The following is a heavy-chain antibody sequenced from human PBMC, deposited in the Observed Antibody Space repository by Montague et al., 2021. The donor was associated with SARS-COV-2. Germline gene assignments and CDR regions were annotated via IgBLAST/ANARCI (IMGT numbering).Heavy chain of an antibody. CDR3: ARLKEYSILLGSKPYYFDY. CDR1: GASISSNY. V-gene: IGHV4-59*08. J-gene: IGHJ4*02. D-gene: IGHD3-9*01. CDR2: IFYSGDA. Sequence: SETLSLTCTVSGASISSNYWSWVRQPPGKGLEWIGYIFYSGDANYNPSLKSRVTISVDTSKNQVSLKLSSVTAADTAVYYCARLKEYSILLGSKPYYFDYWGQGALVTVSS.